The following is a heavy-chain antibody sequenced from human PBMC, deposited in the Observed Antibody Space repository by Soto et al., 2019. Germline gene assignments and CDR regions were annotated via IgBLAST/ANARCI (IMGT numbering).Heavy chain of an antibody. CDR3: ARVELPQNDFLNDY. V-gene: IGHV1-18*01. Sequence: ASVKVSCKASGYTLTSYGISWVRQAPGQGLEWMGWISAYNGNTNYAQKLQGRVTMTTDTSTSTAYMELRSLRSDDTAVYYCARVELPQNDFLNDYWGQGTLVTVSS. CDR2: ISAYNGNT. D-gene: IGHD3-9*01. CDR1: GYTLTSYG. J-gene: IGHJ4*02.